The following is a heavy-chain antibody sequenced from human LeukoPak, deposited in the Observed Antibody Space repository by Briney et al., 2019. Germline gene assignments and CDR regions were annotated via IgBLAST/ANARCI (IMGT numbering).Heavy chain of an antibody. D-gene: IGHD4-11*01. CDR1: GFIFSSNY. Sequence: GGSLRLSCVASGFIFSSNYMNWVRQAPGKGLEWISILYSGGTAFHADSVKGRFTISRDNSKNTLYLQMNSLRADDTAMYYCARGRQCDYWGQGTLVTVSS. CDR2: LYSGGTA. V-gene: IGHV3-53*01. CDR3: ARGRQCDY. J-gene: IGHJ4*02.